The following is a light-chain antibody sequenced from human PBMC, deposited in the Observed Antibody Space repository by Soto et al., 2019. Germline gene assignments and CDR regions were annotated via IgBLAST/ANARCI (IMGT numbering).Light chain of an antibody. CDR2: DTS. CDR3: QQYVHWPPGT. CDR1: QSVSSS. J-gene: IGKJ1*01. Sequence: EIVLTQSPCTLSLSPGERVTLSCRASQSVSSSLAWYQQRPGQAPRLLIYDTSTRAPGIAARFSGSGSGTEFTLTISSLQSEDVAVYYCQQYVHWPPGTFGQGTKVDIK. V-gene: IGKV3-15*01.